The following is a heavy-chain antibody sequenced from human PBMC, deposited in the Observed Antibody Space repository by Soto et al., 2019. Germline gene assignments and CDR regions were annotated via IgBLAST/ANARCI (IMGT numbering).Heavy chain of an antibody. CDR2: ISDSGGST. V-gene: IGHV3-23*01. J-gene: IGHJ5*01. CDR3: AKDESRVVVPDNWFDS. D-gene: IGHD3-22*01. Sequence: EVQLLESGGGLVQPGGSLRLSCAASGLTFSSNAMSWVRQAPGKGLEWVSGISDSGGSTYYADSVKGRFTISRDNSKNSLYLQMKSVRAEDTAVYYCAKDESRVVVPDNWFDSWGQGTLVTVSS. CDR1: GLTFSSNA.